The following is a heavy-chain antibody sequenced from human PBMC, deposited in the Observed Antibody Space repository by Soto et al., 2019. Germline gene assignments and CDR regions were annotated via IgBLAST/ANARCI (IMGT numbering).Heavy chain of an antibody. CDR2: IKSKTDGGTT. D-gene: IGHD2-8*01. J-gene: IGHJ4*02. CDR3: TTARGYCTNGVCYTGFDY. CDR1: GFTFSNAW. Sequence: GGSLRLSCAASGFTFSNAWMSWGRQAPGKGMGWVGRIKSKTDGGTTDYAAPVKGRFTISRDDSKNTLYLQMNSLKTEDTAVYYCTTARGYCTNGVCYTGFDYWGQGTLVTVSS. V-gene: IGHV3-15*01.